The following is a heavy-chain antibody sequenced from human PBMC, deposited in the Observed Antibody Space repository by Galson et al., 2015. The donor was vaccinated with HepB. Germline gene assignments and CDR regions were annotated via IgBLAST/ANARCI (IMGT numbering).Heavy chain of an antibody. V-gene: IGHV3-30*04. Sequence: SLRLSCAASGFTFSSYAMHWVRQAPGKGLEWVAVISYDGSNKYYADSVKGRFTISRDNSKNTLYLQMNSLRAEDTAVYYCARGGFYSSTFYYYGLDVWGQGTPVTVSS. CDR2: ISYDGSNK. D-gene: IGHD6-13*01. CDR3: ARGGFYSSTFYYYGLDV. CDR1: GFTFSSYA. J-gene: IGHJ6*02.